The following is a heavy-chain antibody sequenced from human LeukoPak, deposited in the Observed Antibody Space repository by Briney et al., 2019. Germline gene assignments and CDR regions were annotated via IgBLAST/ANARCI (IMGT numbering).Heavy chain of an antibody. J-gene: IGHJ3*02. CDR3: ASGSGLGVQDAFDI. Sequence: ASVKVSCKASGYTFASYDINWVRQATGQGLEWMGWINSNSGGTNYAQKFQGRVTMTRDTSISTAYMELSRLRSDDTAVYYCASGSGLGVQDAFDIWGQGTIVTVSS. CDR1: GYTFASYD. V-gene: IGHV1-2*02. CDR2: INSNSGGT. D-gene: IGHD3-16*01.